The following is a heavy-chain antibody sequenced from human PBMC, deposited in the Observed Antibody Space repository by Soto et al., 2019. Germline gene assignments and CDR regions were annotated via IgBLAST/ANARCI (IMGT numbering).Heavy chain of an antibody. Sequence: QVQLVQSGAEVKKPGASVKVSCKASGYTFTSYAMHWVRQAPGQRLEWMGWINAGNGNTKYSQKFQGRVTITRDTSASTAYMELSSLRSEDTAVYYCARGAVRVVVPAATPRGYFDYWGRGTLVTVSS. CDR1: GYTFTSYA. V-gene: IGHV1-3*01. J-gene: IGHJ4*02. CDR2: INAGNGNT. D-gene: IGHD2-2*01. CDR3: ARGAVRVVVPAATPRGYFDY.